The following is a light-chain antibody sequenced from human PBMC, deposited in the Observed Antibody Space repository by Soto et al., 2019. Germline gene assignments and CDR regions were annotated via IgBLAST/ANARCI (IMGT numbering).Light chain of an antibody. CDR2: GAS. V-gene: IGKV1-6*01. Sequence: AIQMTQSPSSLSASVGDRVTIYCRASQGIGNALGWYKQKPGKPPKVLIYGASNLQSGVPPRFSGSGSGTEFTLPIRSLKPDDFATDDCQPYNSYSAVGQSTKVDIK. CDR3: QPYNSYSA. J-gene: IGKJ1*01. CDR1: QGIGNA.